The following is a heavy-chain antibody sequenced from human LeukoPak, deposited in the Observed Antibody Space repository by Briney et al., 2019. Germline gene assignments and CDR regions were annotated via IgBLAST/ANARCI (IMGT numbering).Heavy chain of an antibody. D-gene: IGHD5-18*01. CDR2: IRSKAYGGTT. Sequence: GSLRLSCTASGFRFGDYAMSWVRQAPGKGLEWVGLIRSKAYGGTTDYATSVKDRFIISRDDSKTIVHLQMNSLKTEDTAVYYCTRDKREYSYGSDYFDYWGQGTLVTVSS. V-gene: IGHV3-49*04. CDR1: GFRFGDYA. CDR3: TRDKREYSYGSDYFDY. J-gene: IGHJ4*02.